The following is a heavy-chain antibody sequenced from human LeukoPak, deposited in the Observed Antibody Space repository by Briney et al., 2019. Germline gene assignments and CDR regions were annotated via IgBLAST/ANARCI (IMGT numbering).Heavy chain of an antibody. CDR2: ISAYNGNT. Sequence: ASVKVSCKASGYTFTSYGISWVRQAPGHGLEWMGWISAYNGNTNYAQKLQGRVTMTTDTSTSTAYMELRSLRSDDTAVYYCARAGETIFGAPNWFDPWGQGTLVTVTS. J-gene: IGHJ5*02. CDR3: ARAGETIFGAPNWFDP. V-gene: IGHV1-18*01. CDR1: GYTFTSYG. D-gene: IGHD3-3*01.